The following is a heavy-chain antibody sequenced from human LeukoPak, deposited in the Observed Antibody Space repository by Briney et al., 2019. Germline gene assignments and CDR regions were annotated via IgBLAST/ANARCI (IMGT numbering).Heavy chain of an antibody. J-gene: IGHJ4*02. CDR1: GGSISSYY. CDR2: IYYSGST. CDR3: ARHSLADDYFDY. V-gene: IGHV4-59*08. Sequence: PSETLSLTCTVSGGSISSYYWSWIRQPPGKGLEWIGYIYYSGSTNYNPSLKSRVTISVDTSKNQFSLKLSSVTAADTAVYYCARHSLADDYFDYWGQGTLVTVSS.